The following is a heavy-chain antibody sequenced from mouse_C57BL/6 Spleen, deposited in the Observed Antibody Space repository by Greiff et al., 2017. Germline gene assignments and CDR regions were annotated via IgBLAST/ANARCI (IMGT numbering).Heavy chain of an antibody. CDR1: GYTFTSYW. CDR2: IDPSDSYT. D-gene: IGHD2-3*01. V-gene: IGHV1-59*01. J-gene: IGHJ2*01. Sequence: QVQLQQPGAELVRPGTSVKLSCKASGYTFTSYWMHWVKQRPGQGLEWIGVIDPSDSYTNYNQKFKGQATLTVDTSSSTAYMQLSSLTSEDSAVYYCARSKDDDLYFDCWGQGTTLTVSS. CDR3: ARSKDDDLYFDC.